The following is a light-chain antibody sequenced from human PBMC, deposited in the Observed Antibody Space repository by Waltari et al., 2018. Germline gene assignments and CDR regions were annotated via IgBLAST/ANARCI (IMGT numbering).Light chain of an antibody. CDR1: SGYSSYP. Sequence: QLMLTQSPSASASLGASVNLTCPLSSGYSSYPIAWHQQQPEKGPRHLMKVDRDGSHIKGDGSPDRFSGYRSGAERYLTSPGHQSEDEADDYCQTGGFGIGVCGGGTKLTVL. CDR2: VDRDGSH. J-gene: IGLJ3*02. CDR3: QTGGFGIGV. V-gene: IGLV4-69*01.